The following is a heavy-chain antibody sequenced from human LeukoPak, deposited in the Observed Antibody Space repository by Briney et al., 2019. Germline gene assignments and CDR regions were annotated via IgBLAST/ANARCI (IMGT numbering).Heavy chain of an antibody. CDR2: IKSKTDGGTT. D-gene: IGHD3-3*01. CDR1: GFTFSNAW. Sequence: GGSLRLSCAASGFTFSNAWMSWVRQAPGKRLEWGGLIKSKTDGGTTDYAAPLKGRSTISRDDSKNTLYLQMNSLKTEDTAVYYCTTELEWLIPYTWFDPWGQGTLVTVSS. CDR3: TTELEWLIPYTWFDP. J-gene: IGHJ5*02. V-gene: IGHV3-15*01.